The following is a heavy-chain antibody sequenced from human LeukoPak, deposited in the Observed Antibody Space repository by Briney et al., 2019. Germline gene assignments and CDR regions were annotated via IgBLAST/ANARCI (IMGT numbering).Heavy chain of an antibody. CDR3: ARVGYCSSTSCYWLDY. V-gene: IGHV4-59*01. Sequence: SETLSLTCTVSGGSISSYYWSWIQQPPGKGLEWIGYIYYSGSTNYNPSLKSRVTISVDTSKNQFSLKLSSVTAADTAVYYCARVGYCSSTSCYWLDYWGQGTLVTVSS. CDR1: GGSISSYY. D-gene: IGHD2-2*01. CDR2: IYYSGST. J-gene: IGHJ4*02.